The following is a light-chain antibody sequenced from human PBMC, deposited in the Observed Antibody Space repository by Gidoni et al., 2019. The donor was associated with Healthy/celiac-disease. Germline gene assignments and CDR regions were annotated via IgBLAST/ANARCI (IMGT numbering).Light chain of an antibody. V-gene: IGKV1-39*01. CDR1: QSISSY. Sequence: DIQMPQSPSSLSASVGDRVTSTCRASQSISSYLNWYQQKPGKAPKLLIYAASSLQSGVPSRFSGSGSGTDFTLTISSLQPEDFATYYCQQSYSTPAFGPGTKVDIK. CDR2: AAS. J-gene: IGKJ3*01. CDR3: QQSYSTPA.